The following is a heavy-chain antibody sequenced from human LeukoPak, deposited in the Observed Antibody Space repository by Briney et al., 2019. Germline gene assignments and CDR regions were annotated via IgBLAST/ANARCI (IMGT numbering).Heavy chain of an antibody. CDR2: ISSSSSYI. D-gene: IGHD3-3*01. J-gene: IGHJ3*02. CDR1: GFTFSSYS. CDR3: ARARLDFWSGEAFDI. V-gene: IGHV3-21*01. Sequence: KPGGSLRLSCAPSGFTFSSYSMNGVRQAPGKGLEWVSSISSSSSYIYYADSVKGRFTISRDNTKNSLYLQMNSLRAEDTAVYYCARARLDFWSGEAFDIWGQGTMVTVSS.